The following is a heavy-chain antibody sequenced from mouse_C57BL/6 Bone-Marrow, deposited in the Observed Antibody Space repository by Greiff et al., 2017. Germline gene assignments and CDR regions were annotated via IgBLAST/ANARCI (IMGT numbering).Heavy chain of an antibody. D-gene: IGHD1-1*01. V-gene: IGHV1-54*01. Sequence: VQLQQSGAELVRPGTSVKVSCKASGYAFTNYLLEWVKQRPGQGLELIGVINPGSGGTNYNEQFKGKATLTADKSSSTAYMQRSSLTSEDSAVYFCARSFITTVRYYFDYWGQGTTLTVSS. CDR1: GYAFTNYL. J-gene: IGHJ2*01. CDR3: ARSFITTVRYYFDY. CDR2: INPGSGGT.